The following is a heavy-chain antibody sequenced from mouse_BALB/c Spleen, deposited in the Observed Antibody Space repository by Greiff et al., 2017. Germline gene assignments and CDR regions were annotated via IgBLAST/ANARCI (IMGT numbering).Heavy chain of an antibody. J-gene: IGHJ2*01. CDR2: ISYDGSN. CDR3: ATDYYGSSY. V-gene: IGHV3-6*02. D-gene: IGHD1-1*01. CDR1: GYSITSGYY. Sequence: EVQRVESGPGLVKPSQSLSLTCSVTGYSITSGYYWNWIRQFPGNKLEWMGYISYDGSNNYNPSLKNRISITRDTSKNQFFLKLNSVTTEDTATYYCATDYYGSSYWGQGTTLTVSS.